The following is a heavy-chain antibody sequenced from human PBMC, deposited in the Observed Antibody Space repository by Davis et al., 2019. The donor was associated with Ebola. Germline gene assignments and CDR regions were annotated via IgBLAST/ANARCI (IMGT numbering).Heavy chain of an antibody. CDR3: ARESGYCSSTSCSKQSFDY. CDR2: INPNTDDR. J-gene: IGHJ4*02. D-gene: IGHD2-2*01. CDR1: GYIFTGYY. V-gene: IGHV1-2*02. Sequence: ASVKVSCKTSGYIFTGYYMHWVRQAPRQGLEWMGWINPNTDDRGYVQKFQDRVTMTRDTSINTVYMQLSGVTSDDTAVYFCARESGYCSSTSCSKQSFDYWGQGTLVTVSS.